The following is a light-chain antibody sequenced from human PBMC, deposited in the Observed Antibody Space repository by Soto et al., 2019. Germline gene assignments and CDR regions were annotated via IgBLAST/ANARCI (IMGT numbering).Light chain of an antibody. V-gene: IGKV1-39*01. CDR2: ATS. CDR3: QQSYNIPLT. CDR1: QNINNN. Sequence: DIQMTQSPSSLSASVGDRVTITCRASQNINNNLNWYQQKPGKAPNVLIFATSNLQTGVPSRFSGPGSGTDFTLIISGLQPEDFATYYCQQSYNIPLTFGGGTKVEIK. J-gene: IGKJ4*01.